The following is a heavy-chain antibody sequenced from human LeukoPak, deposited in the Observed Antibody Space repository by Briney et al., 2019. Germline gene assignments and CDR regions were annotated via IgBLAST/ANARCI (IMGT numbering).Heavy chain of an antibody. V-gene: IGHV3-20*04. J-gene: IGHJ5*02. Sequence: GGSLRLSCAASGFTFDDYGMSWVRQAPGKGLEWVSDINWNGGSTDYADSVKGRFTISRDNAKNSLYLRMSSLRDEDTAFYYCARRHTTNWYNWFDPWGQGTLVIVSS. CDR2: INWNGGST. CDR3: ARRHTTNWYNWFDP. D-gene: IGHD1-1*01. CDR1: GFTFDDYG.